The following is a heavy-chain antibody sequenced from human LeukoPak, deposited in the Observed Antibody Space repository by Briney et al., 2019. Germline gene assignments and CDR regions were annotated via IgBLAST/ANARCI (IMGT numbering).Heavy chain of an antibody. J-gene: IGHJ3*02. CDR1: GFTFTSYN. CDR2: ITSSSSYI. CDR3: ARVEVGATAGRAFDI. Sequence: GGSLRLSCAASGFTFTSYNMNWVRQAPGKGLEWVSSITSSSSYIYYADSVKGRFTISRDNAKNSLYLQMNSLRAEDTAVYYCARVEVGATAGRAFDIWGQGTMVTVSS. D-gene: IGHD1-26*01. V-gene: IGHV3-21*01.